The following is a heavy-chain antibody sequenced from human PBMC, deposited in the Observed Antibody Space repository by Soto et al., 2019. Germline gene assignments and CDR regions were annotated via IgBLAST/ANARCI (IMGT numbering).Heavy chain of an antibody. CDR3: ARVFGDYGPPTYCCYYGMDV. Sequence: QVHLQQWGAGLLKPSETLSLTCAVYGGSFSGYYWSWIRQPPGKGLEWIGEINHSGSTNYNPSLKSRVTISVDTSKNQFSLKLSSVTAADTAVYYCARVFGDYGPPTYCCYYGMDVWGQGTTVTVSS. V-gene: IGHV4-34*01. D-gene: IGHD4-17*01. J-gene: IGHJ6*02. CDR1: GGSFSGYY. CDR2: INHSGST.